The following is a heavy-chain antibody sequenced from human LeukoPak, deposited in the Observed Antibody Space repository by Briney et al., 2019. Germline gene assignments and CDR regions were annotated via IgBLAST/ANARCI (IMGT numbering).Heavy chain of an antibody. D-gene: IGHD1-26*01. Sequence: PGGSLRLSCAASGFSFSSYAMSWVRQAPGKGLERVSSFSGSGGSTYYADSVKGRFTISRDNSKNTLYLQMNSLRAEDTAVYYCARGGSYLSAFDIWGQGTMVTVSS. CDR1: GFSFSSYA. V-gene: IGHV3-23*01. CDR3: ARGGSYLSAFDI. CDR2: FSGSGGST. J-gene: IGHJ3*02.